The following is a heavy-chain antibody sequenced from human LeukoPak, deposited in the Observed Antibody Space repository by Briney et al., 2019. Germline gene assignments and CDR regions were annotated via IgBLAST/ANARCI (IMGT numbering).Heavy chain of an antibody. J-gene: IGHJ4*02. CDR2: IYSGGST. CDR3: AGAMQRWLPFDY. V-gene: IGHV3-66*01. D-gene: IGHD5-24*01. Sequence: GGSLRLSCAASGFTVSSNYMSWVRQAPGKGLEWVSVIYSGGSTYYADSVKGRFTISRDNSKNTLYLQMNSLRAEDTAVYYCAGAMQRWLPFDYWGQGTLVTVSS. CDR1: GFTVSSNY.